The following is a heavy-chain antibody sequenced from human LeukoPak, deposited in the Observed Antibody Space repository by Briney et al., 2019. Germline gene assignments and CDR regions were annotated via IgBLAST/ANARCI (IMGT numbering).Heavy chain of an antibody. V-gene: IGHV4-4*07. J-gene: IGHJ4*02. Sequence: SETLSLTCTVSGGSISSNYWSWIRQPAGKELEWIGRIYNSGNINYNPSLKNRATMSVDASKNQFSLKLSSVTAADTAIYYCARSRPVHCSIISCYGLDPFAYWGQGTLVTVSS. CDR1: GGSISSNY. CDR3: ARSRPVHCSIISCYGLDPFAY. D-gene: IGHD2-2*01. CDR2: IYNSGNI.